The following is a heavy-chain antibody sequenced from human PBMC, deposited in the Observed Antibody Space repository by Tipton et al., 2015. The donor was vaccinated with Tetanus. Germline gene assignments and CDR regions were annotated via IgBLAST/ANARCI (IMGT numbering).Heavy chain of an antibody. V-gene: IGHV3-30*04. CDR3: ARGQRFTRYCSGGSCYLDY. Sequence: SLRLSCAASGFTFSSYAMHWVRQAPGKGLEWVAVISYDGSNKYYADSVKGRFTISRDNSKNTLYLQMNSLRAEDTAVYYCARGQRFTRYCSGGSCYLDYWGQGTLVTVSS. CDR1: GFTFSSYA. CDR2: ISYDGSNK. J-gene: IGHJ4*02. D-gene: IGHD2-15*01.